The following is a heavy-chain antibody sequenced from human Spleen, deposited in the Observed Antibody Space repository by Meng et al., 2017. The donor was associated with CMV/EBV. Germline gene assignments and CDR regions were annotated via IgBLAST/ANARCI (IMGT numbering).Heavy chain of an antibody. J-gene: IGHJ4*02. V-gene: IGHV1-2*02. CDR1: GYTFTAHY. CDR2: IHPHRGDT. Sequence: ASVKVSCKASGYTFTAHYFHWVRQAPGQGLEWMGWIHPHRGDTNYAQQFQARVTLTRDTSINTGYMELSRLTSDDTAVYYCARDKNWGPDYWGQGTLVTVSS. CDR3: ARDKNWGPDY. D-gene: IGHD7-27*01.